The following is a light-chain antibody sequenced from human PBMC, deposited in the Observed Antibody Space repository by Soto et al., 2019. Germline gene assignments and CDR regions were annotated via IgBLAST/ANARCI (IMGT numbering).Light chain of an antibody. CDR2: LAS. CDR3: QYLNSCPLS. V-gene: IGKV1-9*01. Sequence: DIQLTQSPASLSASVGDRVTITCRASQGIRSYLACYQQKPGKAPKLLIFLASTLQSGVPSRFSGSGSGTDFSLTINSLQPEDVATYYCQYLNSCPLSFGGGTKVDIK. CDR1: QGIRSY. J-gene: IGKJ4*01.